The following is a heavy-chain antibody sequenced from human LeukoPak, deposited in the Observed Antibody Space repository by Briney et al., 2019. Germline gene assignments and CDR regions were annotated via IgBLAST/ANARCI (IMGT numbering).Heavy chain of an antibody. CDR2: ISSSGSTI. D-gene: IGHD2-15*01. J-gene: IGHJ4*02. V-gene: IGHV3-11*01. CDR3: ANGCSGGSCYASEVAFDI. Sequence: SGGSLRLSCAASGFTFSDYYMSWIRQAPGKGLEWDSYISSSGSTIYYADSVKGRFTISRDNAKNSLYLQMNSLRAEDTAVYYCANGCSGGSCYASEVAFDIWGQGTLVTVSS. CDR1: GFTFSDYY.